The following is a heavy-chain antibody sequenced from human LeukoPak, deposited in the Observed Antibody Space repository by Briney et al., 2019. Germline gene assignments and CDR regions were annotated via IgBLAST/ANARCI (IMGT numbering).Heavy chain of an antibody. CDR3: AKDYYYDSSGYYYKVAFDI. J-gene: IGHJ3*02. Sequence: GGSLRLSCAASRFTFSSYSMIWVRQGPGKGLEWVSYISRATDNKYYADSVKGRFTISRDNAKNSLYLQMNSLRAEDTAVYYCAKDYYYDSSGYYYKVAFDIWGQGTMVTVSS. CDR2: ISRATDNK. D-gene: IGHD3-22*01. V-gene: IGHV3-48*01. CDR1: RFTFSSYS.